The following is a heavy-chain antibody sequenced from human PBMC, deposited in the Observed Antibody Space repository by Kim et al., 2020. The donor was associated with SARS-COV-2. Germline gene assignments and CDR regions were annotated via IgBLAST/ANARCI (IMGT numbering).Heavy chain of an antibody. J-gene: IGHJ4*02. Sequence: ASVKVSCKASGYTFIGYYIHWVRQAPGQGFEWMGWINPTSGGTNYAQKFQGRVTMTRDTSINTAYMDLSRLRSDDTAVYYCARVEDYGDYFASWSQGTQVTVSS. D-gene: IGHD4-17*01. V-gene: IGHV1-2*02. CDR2: INPTSGGT. CDR1: GYTFIGYY. CDR3: ARVEDYGDYFAS.